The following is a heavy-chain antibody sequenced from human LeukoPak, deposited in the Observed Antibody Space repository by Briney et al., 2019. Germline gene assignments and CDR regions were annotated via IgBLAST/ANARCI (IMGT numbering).Heavy chain of an antibody. CDR3: ARDRYYDSSGLIGY. CDR2: ISSSGSTI. Sequence: GGSLRLTCAASGFTFSDYYMSWIRQAPGKGLEWVSYISSSGSTIYYADSVKGRFTISRDNAKNSLYLQMNSLRAEDTAVYYCARDRYYDSSGLIGYWGQGTLVTVSS. CDR1: GFTFSDYY. V-gene: IGHV3-11*01. J-gene: IGHJ4*02. D-gene: IGHD3-22*01.